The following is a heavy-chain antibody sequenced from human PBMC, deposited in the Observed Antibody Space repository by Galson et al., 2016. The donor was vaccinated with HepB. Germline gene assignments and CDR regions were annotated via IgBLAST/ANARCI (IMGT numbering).Heavy chain of an antibody. V-gene: IGHV2-5*04. CDR1: GFSLTTSGVS. CDR2: IYWDDDN. CDR3: VYNSPRQQLAPQNYQYYYRDV. Sequence: PALVKPTQTLPLTCTFSGFSLTTSGVSVGWIRQPPGKALEWLALIYWDDDNRYSPSLNTRLTITKDTSKNQVVLTMTNMDPVDTGTYYCVYNSPRQQLAPQNYQYYYRDVWGKGTTVT. J-gene: IGHJ6*03. D-gene: IGHD6-13*01.